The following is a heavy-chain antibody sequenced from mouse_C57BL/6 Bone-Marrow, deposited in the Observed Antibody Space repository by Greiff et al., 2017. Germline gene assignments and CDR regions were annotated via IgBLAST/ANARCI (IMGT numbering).Heavy chain of an antibody. J-gene: IGHJ2*01. CDR1: GYTFTSYW. CDR3: ASYYYGSSYDFDY. V-gene: IGHV1-64*01. CDR2: IHPNSGST. D-gene: IGHD1-1*01. Sequence: QVQLQQPGAELVKPGASVKLSCKASGYTFTSYWMHWVKQRPGQGLEWIGMIHPNSGSTNYNEKFKSKATLTVDKSSSTAYMQLSSLTSEDSAVYYCASYYYGSSYDFDYWGQGTTLTVSS.